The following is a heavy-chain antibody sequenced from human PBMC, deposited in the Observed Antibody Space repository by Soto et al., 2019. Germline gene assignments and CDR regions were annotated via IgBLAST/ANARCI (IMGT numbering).Heavy chain of an antibody. Sequence: GGSLRLSCAASGFTFGSYAMSWVRQSPGKGLEWVSRISGSGDSTYYAASVKDRFPISRDNSKNTLSVQMNSLRADATAVYYCAKARSAVVAAATNYWGQGALVTVSS. V-gene: IGHV3-23*01. CDR1: GFTFGSYA. CDR2: ISGSGDST. CDR3: AKARSAVVAAATNY. D-gene: IGHD2-15*01. J-gene: IGHJ4*02.